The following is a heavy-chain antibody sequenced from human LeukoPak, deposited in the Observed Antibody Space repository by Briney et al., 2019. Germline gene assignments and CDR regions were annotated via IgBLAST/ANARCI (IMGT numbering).Heavy chain of an antibody. J-gene: IGHJ3*02. D-gene: IGHD2-2*01. CDR3: ARGSRDAFDI. V-gene: IGHV3-48*03. CDR1: GFTFSSYE. CDR2: ISSSGSTI. Sequence: GGSLRLSCAASGFTFSSYEMNWVRQAPGKGLEWASYISSSGSTIYYADSVKGRFTISRDNAKNSVYLQMNSLRAEDTAVYYCARGSRDAFDIWGQGTMATVPS.